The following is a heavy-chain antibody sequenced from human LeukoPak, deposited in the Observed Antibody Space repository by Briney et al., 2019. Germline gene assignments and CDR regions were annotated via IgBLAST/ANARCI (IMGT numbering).Heavy chain of an antibody. CDR2: ISSSGRTI. D-gene: IGHD1-26*01. CDR3: AREGSYYFDY. V-gene: IGHV3-48*03. CDR1: GFTFSTYG. Sequence: GGSLRLSCVASGFTFSTYGMIWVRQAPGKGLEWISYISSSGRTIYYADSVKGRFTLSRDNAENSLYLQMNSLRAEDTAVYYCAREGSYYFDYWGQGTLVTVSS. J-gene: IGHJ4*02.